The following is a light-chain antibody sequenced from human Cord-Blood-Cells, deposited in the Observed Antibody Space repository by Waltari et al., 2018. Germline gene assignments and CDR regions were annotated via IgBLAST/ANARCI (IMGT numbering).Light chain of an antibody. J-gene: IGKJ2*01. CDR1: ESVSSN. V-gene: IGKV3-15*01. Sequence: EIVMTQSPSTRSVSPGERATLPCRASESVSSNLAWYQQKPGQAPRLLIYGASTRATGIPARSSGTGSGTEVTHTISSLQSEDFAGYYCQQYNNWPPYTFGQGTKLEIK. CDR3: QQYNNWPPYT. CDR2: GAS.